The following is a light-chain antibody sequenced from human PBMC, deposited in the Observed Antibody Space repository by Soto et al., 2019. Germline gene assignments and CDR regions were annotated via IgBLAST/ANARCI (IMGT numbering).Light chain of an antibody. CDR3: QQYGTSPLT. V-gene: IGKV3-20*01. CDR1: QSVRSNS. J-gene: IGKJ4*01. CDR2: GAS. Sequence: EIVLTQSPRTLSLSPGESATLSCTASQSVRSNSLAWYQQKPGQAPRLLMFGASGRATGTPPRFSGRGSGTDFTLSISSLEPEDFAVYYCQQYGTSPLTFGGRTKVDI.